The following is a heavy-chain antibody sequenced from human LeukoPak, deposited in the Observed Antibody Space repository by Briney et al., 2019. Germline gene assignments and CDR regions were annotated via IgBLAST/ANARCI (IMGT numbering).Heavy chain of an antibody. J-gene: IGHJ3*02. V-gene: IGHV3-23*01. D-gene: IGHD6-19*01. Sequence: PGGSLRLSCAASGFTFSSYAMSWVRQAPGKGLEWVSAISGSGGSTYYADSVKGRFTISRDNSKNTLYLQMNSLRAEDTAVYYCARDGYSFGSGIAVAGVSAFDIWGQGTMVTVSS. CDR3: ARDGYSFGSGIAVAGVSAFDI. CDR2: ISGSGGST. CDR1: GFTFSSYA.